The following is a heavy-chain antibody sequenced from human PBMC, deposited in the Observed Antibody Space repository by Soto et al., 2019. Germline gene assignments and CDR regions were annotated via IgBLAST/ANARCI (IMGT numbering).Heavy chain of an antibody. CDR2: IYYSGST. Sequence: QVQLQESGPGLVKPSQTLSLTCTVSGGSISSGGYYWSWIRQHPGMGLEWIGYIYYSGSTYYNPSLKSRVTISVDTSKNQFSLKLSSVTAADTAVYYCAREEGGYDYWYFDLWGRGTLVTVSS. D-gene: IGHD5-12*01. J-gene: IGHJ2*01. CDR3: AREEGGYDYWYFDL. V-gene: IGHV4-31*03. CDR1: GGSISSGGYY.